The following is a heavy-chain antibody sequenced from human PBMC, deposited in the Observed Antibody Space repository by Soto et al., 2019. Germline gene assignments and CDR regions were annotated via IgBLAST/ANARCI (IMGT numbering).Heavy chain of an antibody. J-gene: IGHJ4*02. CDR3: AKGVVREPAYFDD. CDR2: ISYDGRNE. V-gene: IGHV3-30*18. D-gene: IGHD3-10*01. Sequence: QVQMVESGGGVAQPGVSLRLSCAGSGFTFSAFAMYWVRQAPGKGLEWVALISYDGRNEDYAESVRGRFTISRDNSKNTLYLDMNSLSAEDSAVYFCAKGVVREPAYFDDWGQGALVTVSS. CDR1: GFTFSAFA.